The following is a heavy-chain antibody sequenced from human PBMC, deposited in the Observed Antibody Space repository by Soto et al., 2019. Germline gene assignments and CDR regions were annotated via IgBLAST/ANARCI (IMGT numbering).Heavy chain of an antibody. J-gene: IGHJ4*02. CDR1: GFTLRSYA. V-gene: IGHV3-23*01. CDR3: ATEADTGISFDY. CDR2: ISGSGAST. D-gene: IGHD2-15*01. Sequence: EVQLLESGGGLVQPGGSLRLSCAASGFTLRSYAMSWVRQAPGKGLEWVSAISGSGASTYYADSVKGRFTISRDKSKNTLYLQMNSLRAEDTAVYYCATEADTGISFDYWGQGTLVTVSS.